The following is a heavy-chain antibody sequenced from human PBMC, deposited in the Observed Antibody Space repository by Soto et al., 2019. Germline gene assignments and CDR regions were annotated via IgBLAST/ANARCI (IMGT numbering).Heavy chain of an antibody. CDR1: GDSVTRDSYF. V-gene: IGHV4-39*01. CDR3: ARSGYYHNPFDY. Sequence: SETLSLTCTVSGDSVTRDSYFWSWIRQPPGKGLEWIGNSYYSGYYSGSTYYNPSLKGRVTISVDTSKNQFSLKLSSVTAADTAVYYCARSGYYHNPFDYWGQGTLVTVSS. J-gene: IGHJ4*02. D-gene: IGHD3-22*01. CDR2: SYYSGYYSGST.